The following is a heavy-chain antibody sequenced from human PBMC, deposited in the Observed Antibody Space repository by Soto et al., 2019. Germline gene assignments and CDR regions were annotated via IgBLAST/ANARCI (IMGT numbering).Heavy chain of an antibody. CDR2: SYHSGST. D-gene: IGHD4-17*01. CDR1: GGSISSGGYS. Sequence: LQLQESGSGLVRPSQTLSLTCAVSGGSISSGGYSWSWIRQPPGKGLEWIGYSYHSGSTYYNPSLKSRVTISVDRSKNQFSLKLSSVTAADTAVYYCARGSPVTTDYWGQGTLVTVSS. J-gene: IGHJ4*02. CDR3: ARGSPVTTDY. V-gene: IGHV4-30-2*01.